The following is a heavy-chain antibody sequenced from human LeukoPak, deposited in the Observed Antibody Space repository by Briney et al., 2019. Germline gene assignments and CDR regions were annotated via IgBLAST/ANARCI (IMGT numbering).Heavy chain of an antibody. V-gene: IGHV3-74*01. D-gene: IGHD6-6*01. CDR1: GFTFSSYW. Sequence: PGGSLRLSCAASGFTFSSYWMHWVRQAPGKGLVWVSRINSDGSSTTYADSVKGRFTISRDNPKNTLYLQMNSLRVEDTAVYYCARFGASIAARPDYWGQGTLVTVSS. CDR2: INSDGSST. J-gene: IGHJ4*02. CDR3: ARFGASIAARPDY.